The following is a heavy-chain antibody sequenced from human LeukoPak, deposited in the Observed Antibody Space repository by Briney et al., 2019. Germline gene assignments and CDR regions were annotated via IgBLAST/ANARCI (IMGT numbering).Heavy chain of an antibody. CDR2: IYYSGST. CDR3: ARDFLV. CDR1: GGSISSHY. D-gene: IGHD2/OR15-2a*01. V-gene: IGHV4-59*11. Sequence: SETLSLTCTVSGGSISSHYWSWIRQPPGKGLEWIGYIYYSGSTNYNPSLKSRVTISVDTSKNQSSLKLSSVTAADTAVYYCARDFLVWGQGTLVTVSS. J-gene: IGHJ4*02.